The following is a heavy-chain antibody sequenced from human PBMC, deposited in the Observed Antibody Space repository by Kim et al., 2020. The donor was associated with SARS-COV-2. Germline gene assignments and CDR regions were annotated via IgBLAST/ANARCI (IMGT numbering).Heavy chain of an antibody. J-gene: IGHJ4*02. V-gene: IGHV3-49*03. CDR1: GLNFGDYA. D-gene: IGHD3-22*01. CDR2: IRSKRYGETT. CDR3: TSGPYYYDSAAYYHDY. Sequence: GSLRLSCTNSGLNFGDYAISWFRQAPGKGLEWVAFIRSKRYGETTEYAASVKGRFTISRDDSKRIAYLQMNGLKTEDTAVYYCTSGPYYYDSAAYYHDYWGQGTLVTVSS.